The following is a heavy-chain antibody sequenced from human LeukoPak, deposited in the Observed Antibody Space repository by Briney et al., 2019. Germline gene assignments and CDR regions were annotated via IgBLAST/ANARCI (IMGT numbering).Heavy chain of an antibody. CDR2: INPNSGGT. CDR1: GGTFTNYA. V-gene: IGHV1-2*06. J-gene: IGHJ5*02. D-gene: IGHD2-15*01. Sequence: ASVKVSCKASGGTFTNYAFNWVRQAPGQGLEWMGRINPNSGGTNYAQKFQGRVTMTRDTSISTAYMELSRLRSDDTAVYYCARGYCSGGSRYSVENWFDPWGQGTLVTVSS. CDR3: ARGYCSGGSRYSVENWFDP.